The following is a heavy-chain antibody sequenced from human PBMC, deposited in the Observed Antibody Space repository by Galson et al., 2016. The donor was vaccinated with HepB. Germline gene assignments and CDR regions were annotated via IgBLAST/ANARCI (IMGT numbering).Heavy chain of an antibody. CDR2: IIPMFRTP. Sequence: SVKVSCKASGGTFSRYSFSWVRQAPGQGLEWMGGIIPMFRTPNYAQKFQGRLSITADESMSSVYMELISLRSDDMAIYYCARDGEVNQGQRLLARPPWFDSWGQGTLVIVSS. D-gene: IGHD6-6*01. CDR3: ARDGEVNQGQRLLARPPWFDS. CDR1: GGTFSRYS. V-gene: IGHV1-69*13. J-gene: IGHJ5*01.